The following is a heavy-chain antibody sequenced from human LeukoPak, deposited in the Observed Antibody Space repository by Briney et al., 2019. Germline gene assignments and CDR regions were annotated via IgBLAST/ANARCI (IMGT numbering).Heavy chain of an antibody. CDR3: ARDYGSGGYYFGY. CDR2: FSSSSSYI. D-gene: IGHD3-10*01. V-gene: IGHV3-21*01. J-gene: IGHJ4*02. CDR1: GFTFSSYS. Sequence: PGGPLRLSCAASGFTFSSYSMNWVRQAPGKGLEWVSPFSSSSSYIYYADSVKGRFTISRDNAKNSLYLQMNSLRAEDTAVYYCARDYGSGGYYFGYWGQGTLVTVSS.